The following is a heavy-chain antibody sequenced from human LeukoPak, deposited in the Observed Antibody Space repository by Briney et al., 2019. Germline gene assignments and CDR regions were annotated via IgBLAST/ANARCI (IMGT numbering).Heavy chain of an antibody. Sequence: PGGSLRLSCAASGFTFRRYWMHWVRQAPGKGLEWVSRVIRDGSFTNYAGSVKGRFTISRDNAKNTLYLQMSSLRAEDTAVYFCVRDGDDFNFDYWGQGSLVTVSS. CDR3: VRDGDDFNFDY. CDR1: GFTFRRYW. D-gene: IGHD5-24*01. J-gene: IGHJ4*02. V-gene: IGHV3-74*01. CDR2: VIRDGSFT.